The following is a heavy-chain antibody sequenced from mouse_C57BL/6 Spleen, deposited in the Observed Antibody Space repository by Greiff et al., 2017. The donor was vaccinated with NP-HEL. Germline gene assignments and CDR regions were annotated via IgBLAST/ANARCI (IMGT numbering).Heavy chain of an antibody. D-gene: IGHD3-2*02. Sequence: QVQLQQPGAELVKPGASVKLSCKASGYTFTSYWMHWVKQRPGQGLEWIGMIHPNSGSTNYNEKFKSKATLTVDKSSSTAYMQLSSLTSEDSAVYYCARGGSSGSWFAYWGQGTLVTVSA. CDR1: GYTFTSYW. CDR3: ARGGSSGSWFAY. V-gene: IGHV1-64*01. CDR2: IHPNSGST. J-gene: IGHJ3*01.